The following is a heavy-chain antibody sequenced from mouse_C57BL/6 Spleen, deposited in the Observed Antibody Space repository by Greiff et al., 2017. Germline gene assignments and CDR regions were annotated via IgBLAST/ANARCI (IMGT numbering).Heavy chain of an antibody. J-gene: IGHJ4*01. CDR1: GYTFTDYE. CDR3: TRSGYWAMDY. D-gene: IGHD1-3*01. V-gene: IGHV1-15*01. Sequence: QVQLQQSGAELVRPGASVTLSCKASGYTFTDYEMHWVKQTPVHGLEWIGAIDPETGGTAYNQKFKGKAILTADKSSSTAYMELRSLTSEDSAVYYCTRSGYWAMDYWGQGTSVTVSS. CDR2: IDPETGGT.